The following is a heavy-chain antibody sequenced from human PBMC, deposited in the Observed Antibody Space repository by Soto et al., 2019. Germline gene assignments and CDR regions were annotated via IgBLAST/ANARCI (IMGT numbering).Heavy chain of an antibody. V-gene: IGHV4-31*02. CDR1: GGYSSSRGYY. CDR2: IYYSGST. D-gene: IGHD3-3*01. Sequence: SQMHPHTWTVAGGYSSSRGYYWIFIRQHPGKGLEWIGYIYYSGSTYYNPSLKSRVTISVDTSKNQFSLKLSSVTAADTAVYYCARGWSGYYMVRRFAYRGQGTPVLVSS. CDR3: ARGWSGYYMVRRFAY. J-gene: IGHJ4*02.